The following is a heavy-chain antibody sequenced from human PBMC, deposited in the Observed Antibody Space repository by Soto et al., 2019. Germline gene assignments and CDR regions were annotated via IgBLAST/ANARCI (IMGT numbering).Heavy chain of an antibody. Sequence: EVQLVESGGGLVQPGGSLRLSCAASGFTFSSYDMHWVRQATGKGLEWVSAIGTAGDTYYPGSVKGRFTISRENAKNSLYLQMNSLRAGDTAVYYCARGSESGILTGYYKGNWFDPWGPGTLVTVSS. V-gene: IGHV3-13*01. CDR2: IGTAGDT. CDR3: ARGSESGILTGYYKGNWFDP. J-gene: IGHJ5*02. D-gene: IGHD3-9*01. CDR1: GFTFSSYD.